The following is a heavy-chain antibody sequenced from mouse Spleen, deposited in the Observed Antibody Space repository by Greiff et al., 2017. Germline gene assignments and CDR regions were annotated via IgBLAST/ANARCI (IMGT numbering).Heavy chain of an antibody. J-gene: IGHJ3*01. CDR2: IWGGGST. CDR1: GFSLTSYG. Sequence: QVQLQQSGPGLVAPSQSLSITCTVSGFSLTSYGVDWVRQSPGKGLEWLGVIWGGGSTNYNSALKSRLSISKDNSKSQVFLKMNSLQTDDTAMYYCASDARYDGSPFAYWGQGTLVTVSA. CDR3: ASDARYDGSPFAY. D-gene: IGHD2-1*01. V-gene: IGHV2-6*01.